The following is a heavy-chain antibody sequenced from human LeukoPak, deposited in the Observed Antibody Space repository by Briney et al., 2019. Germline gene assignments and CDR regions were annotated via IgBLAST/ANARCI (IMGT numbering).Heavy chain of an antibody. CDR2: INHSGST. V-gene: IGHV4-34*01. CDR1: GGSFSGYY. Sequence: SSETLSLTCAVYGGSFSGYYWSWIRQPPGKGLEWIGEINHSGSTNYNPSLKSRVTISVDTSKNQFSLKLSSVTAADTAVYYCARDRYGDYGRYYYYGMDVWGQGTTVTVSS. J-gene: IGHJ6*02. D-gene: IGHD4-17*01. CDR3: ARDRYGDYGRYYYYGMDV.